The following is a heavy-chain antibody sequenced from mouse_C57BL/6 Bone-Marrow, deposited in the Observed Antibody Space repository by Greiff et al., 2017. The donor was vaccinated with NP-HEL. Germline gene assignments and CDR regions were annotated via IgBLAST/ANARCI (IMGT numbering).Heavy chain of an antibody. Sequence: VQLVESGPGLVAPSQSLSITCTVSGFSLTSYAISWVRQPPGTGLEWLGVIWTGGGTNYNSALKSRLSISKDNSKSQVFLKMNSLQTDDTARYYCARITTVVAHRYFDVWGTGTTVTVSS. D-gene: IGHD1-1*01. V-gene: IGHV2-9-1*01. CDR2: IWTGGGT. CDR3: ARITTVVAHRYFDV. CDR1: GFSLTSYA. J-gene: IGHJ1*03.